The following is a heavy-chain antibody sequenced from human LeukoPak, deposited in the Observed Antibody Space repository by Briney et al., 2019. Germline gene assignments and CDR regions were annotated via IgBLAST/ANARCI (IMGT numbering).Heavy chain of an antibody. Sequence: SETLSLTCTVSGGSISSYYWSWIRQPPGKGLEWIGYIYYSGSTNYNPSLKSRVTISVDTSKNQFSLKLSSVTAADTAVYYRARGIAAADFDYWGQGTLVTVSS. J-gene: IGHJ4*02. CDR3: ARGIAAADFDY. CDR1: GGSISSYY. CDR2: IYYSGST. V-gene: IGHV4-59*01. D-gene: IGHD6-13*01.